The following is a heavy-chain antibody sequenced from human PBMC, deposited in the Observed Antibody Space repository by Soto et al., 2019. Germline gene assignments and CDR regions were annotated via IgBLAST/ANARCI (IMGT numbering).Heavy chain of an antibody. CDR2: ISGSGGST. D-gene: IGHD3-22*01. Sequence: PGGSLRLSCAASGFTFSSYAMSWVRQAPGKGLEWVSAISGSGGSTYYADSVKGRFTISRDNSKNTLYLQMNSLRAEDTAVYYCAKYPNYYDSSGYSGIYYYGMDVWGQGTKVTVSS. J-gene: IGHJ6*02. CDR1: GFTFSSYA. CDR3: AKYPNYYDSSGYSGIYYYGMDV. V-gene: IGHV3-23*01.